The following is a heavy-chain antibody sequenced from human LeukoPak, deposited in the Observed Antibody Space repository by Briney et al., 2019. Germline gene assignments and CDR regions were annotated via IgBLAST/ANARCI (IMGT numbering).Heavy chain of an antibody. J-gene: IGHJ4*02. Sequence: SETLSLTCTVSGDSISSSSSYWGWIRQPPGKGLEWIGSIYYTGSTYYNASLQSRVTISIDMSKNQFSLRLSSVTAADTAMYYCVKSGGYGLIDYWGQGTLVTVSS. CDR1: GDSISSSSSY. CDR3: VKSGGYGLIDY. CDR2: IYYTGST. V-gene: IGHV4-39*01. D-gene: IGHD6-19*01.